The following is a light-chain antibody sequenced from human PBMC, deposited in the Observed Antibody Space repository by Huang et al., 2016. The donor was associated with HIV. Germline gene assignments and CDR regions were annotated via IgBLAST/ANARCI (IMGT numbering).Light chain of an antibody. CDR1: QSVSRY. J-gene: IGKJ3*01. CDR2: DAS. V-gene: IGKV3-11*01. CDR3: QQRGNWPFT. Sequence: ETVLTQSPATLSLSPGERATLSCRASQSVSRYLAWYQQQPSQAPRLLIYDASHRATGIPARFSGSGSGTDFTLTISSLEPEDFAIYYCQQRGNWPFTFGPGTKVDIK.